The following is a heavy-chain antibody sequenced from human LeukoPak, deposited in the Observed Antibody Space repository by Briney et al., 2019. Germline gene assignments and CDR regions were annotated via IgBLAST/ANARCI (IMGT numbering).Heavy chain of an antibody. CDR1: GFTFSSYG. D-gene: IGHD4-17*01. CDR3: AKDGGLYGDYRTYYFDY. V-gene: IGHV3-30*02. CDR2: IRYDGSNK. Sequence: GGSLRLSCAASGFTFSSYGMHWVRQAPGKGLEWVAFIRYDGSNKYYADSVKGRFTISRDNSKNTLYLQMNSLRAEDTAVYYCAKDGGLYGDYRTYYFDYWGQGTLVTVS. J-gene: IGHJ4*02.